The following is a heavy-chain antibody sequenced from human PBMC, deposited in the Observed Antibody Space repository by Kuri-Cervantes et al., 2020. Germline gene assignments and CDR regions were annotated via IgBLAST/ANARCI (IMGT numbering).Heavy chain of an antibody. CDR2: INPNSGGT. CDR1: GYTFTGYY. J-gene: IGHJ4*02. V-gene: IGHV1-2*04. D-gene: IGHD5-18*01. CDR3: ARAATRYSYGTFDY. Sequence: ASVKVSCKASGYTFTGYYMHWVRQAPGQGLEWMGWINPNSGGTNYAQKFQGWVTMTRDTSISTAYMELSRLRSDDTAVYYCARAATRYSYGTFDYWGQGTLVTVSS.